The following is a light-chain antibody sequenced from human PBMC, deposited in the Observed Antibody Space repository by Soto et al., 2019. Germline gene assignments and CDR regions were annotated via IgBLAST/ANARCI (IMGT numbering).Light chain of an antibody. Sequence: DIQMTQSPSTLSASVGDRCTTTGGASQSISSWLAWYQQKPGEARKLLIYDASALPRGVPSRFSGSGSGTKFTLTIASLQPDDFATYYCQPYETFSGTVGPGTQVEIK. CDR2: DAS. J-gene: IGKJ1*01. V-gene: IGKV1-5*01. CDR3: QPYETFSGT. CDR1: QSISSW.